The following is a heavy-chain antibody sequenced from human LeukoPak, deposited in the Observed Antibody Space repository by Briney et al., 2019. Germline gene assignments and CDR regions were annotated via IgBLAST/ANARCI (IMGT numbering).Heavy chain of an antibody. V-gene: IGHV1-2*02. J-gene: IGHJ4*02. CDR3: ARDLKAYAANY. Sequence: ASVKVSCKASGDTFTGYYMHWVRQAPGQGLEWMGWINPNSGGTNYAQKFQGRVTMTRDTSISTAYMELSRLRPDDTAVYYCARDLKAYAANYWGQGTLVTVSS. CDR1: GDTFTGYY. D-gene: IGHD4-17*01. CDR2: INPNSGGT.